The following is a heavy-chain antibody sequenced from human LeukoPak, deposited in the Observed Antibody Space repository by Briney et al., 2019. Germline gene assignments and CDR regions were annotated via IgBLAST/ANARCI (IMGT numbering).Heavy chain of an antibody. CDR3: AKDRSDRGYYYYYYMDV. V-gene: IGHV3-30*18. CDR2: ISYDGSNK. D-gene: IGHD3-10*01. Sequence: GGSLRLSCAASGFTFSSYGMHWVRQAPGKGLEWVAVISYDGSNKYYADSAKGRFTISRDNSKNTLYLQVNSLRAEDTAVYYRAKDRSDRGYYYYYYMDVWGKGTTVTVSS. J-gene: IGHJ6*03. CDR1: GFTFSSYG.